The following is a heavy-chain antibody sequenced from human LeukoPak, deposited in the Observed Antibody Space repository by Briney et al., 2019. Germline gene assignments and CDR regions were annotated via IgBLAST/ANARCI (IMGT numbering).Heavy chain of an antibody. CDR1: GDSVSSNNGA. D-gene: IGHD2-2*02. CDR2: TYYRSKWYY. CDR3: ARDEGATGWYTFDY. V-gene: IGHV6-1*01. Sequence: SQTLSLTCDISGDSVSSNNGAWNWIRQSPSRGLEWVGRTYYRSKWYYDYATSLQGRISISQDTSRNQFSLHLSSATPEDTAIYYCARDEGATGWYTFDYWGQGILVTVSS. J-gene: IGHJ4*02.